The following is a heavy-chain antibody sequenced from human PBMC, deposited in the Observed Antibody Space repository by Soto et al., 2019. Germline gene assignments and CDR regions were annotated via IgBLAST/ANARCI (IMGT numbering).Heavy chain of an antibody. CDR2: ISGSGGST. CDR1: GFTFSSYA. CDR3: ARVISGWKSDY. J-gene: IGHJ4*02. Sequence: EVQLLESGGGLVQPGGSLRLSCAASGFTFSSYAMSWVRQAPGKGLEWVSAISGSGGSTYYADSVKGRFTISRDNSKKSLYLQMNSLRDEDTAVYFCARVISGWKSDYWGQGTLVTVSS. D-gene: IGHD6-19*01. V-gene: IGHV3-23*01.